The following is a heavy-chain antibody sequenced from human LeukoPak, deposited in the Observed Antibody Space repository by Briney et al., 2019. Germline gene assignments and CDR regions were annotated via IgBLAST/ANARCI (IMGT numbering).Heavy chain of an antibody. CDR1: GGTFSSYA. CDR3: ARELYYGSGASWMDV. CDR2: IIPIFGTA. J-gene: IGHJ6*04. V-gene: IGHV1-69*13. D-gene: IGHD3-10*01. Sequence: GASVKVSCKASGGTFSSYAISWVRQAPGQGLEWMGGIIPIFGTANYAQKFQGRVTITADESTSTAYMELSSLRSEDTAVYYCARELYYGSGASWMDVWGKGTTVTISS.